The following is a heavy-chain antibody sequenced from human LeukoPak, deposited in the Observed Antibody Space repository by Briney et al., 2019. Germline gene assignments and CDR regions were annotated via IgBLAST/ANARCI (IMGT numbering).Heavy chain of an antibody. CDR3: ARGQYSGSCFDN. CDR1: GGSISSYL. D-gene: IGHD1-26*01. CDR2: IYYSGST. Sequence: PSETLSLTCTVSGGSISSYLWSWIRQPPGKGLEWIGYIYYSGSTNYNPSLKSRVTILVDTSKNQFSLKVSSVTAADTAVYYCARGQYSGSCFDNWGQGALVIVSS. J-gene: IGHJ4*02. V-gene: IGHV4-59*01.